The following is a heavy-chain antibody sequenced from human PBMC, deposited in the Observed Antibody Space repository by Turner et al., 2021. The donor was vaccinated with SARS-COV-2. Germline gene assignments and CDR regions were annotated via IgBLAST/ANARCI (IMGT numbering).Heavy chain of an antibody. CDR3: VREYCGGGICPGFYYFDF. Sequence: EVQLVESGGGLLRPGESLRLSCAASGFTFGTYDMHWVRQPTGKSLEWVSAIGVIGDTYYSGSVKGRFTISRENARNSLYLQINSLRAEDTAVYYCVREYCGGGICPGFYYFDFWGQGTLVTVSS. CDR2: IGVIGDT. CDR1: GFTFGTYD. V-gene: IGHV3-13*01. D-gene: IGHD2-15*01. J-gene: IGHJ4*02.